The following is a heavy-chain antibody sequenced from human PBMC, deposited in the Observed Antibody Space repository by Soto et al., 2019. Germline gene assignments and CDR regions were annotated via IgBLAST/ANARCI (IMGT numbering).Heavy chain of an antibody. D-gene: IGHD3-10*01. V-gene: IGHV3-23*01. J-gene: IGHJ4*02. CDR1: GFTFSSYA. CDR2: ISGSGGST. Sequence: GSLRLSCAASGFTFSSYALSWVRQAPGQGLVWVSAISGSGGSTYYADSVKGRFTISRDNSKNTLYLQMNSLRAEDTAVYYCAKDLSYYGSGSYYFDYWGQGTLVTVSS. CDR3: AKDLSYYGSGSYYFDY.